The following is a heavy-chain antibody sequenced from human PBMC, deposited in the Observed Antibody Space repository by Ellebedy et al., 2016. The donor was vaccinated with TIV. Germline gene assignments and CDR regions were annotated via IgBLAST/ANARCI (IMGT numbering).Heavy chain of an antibody. D-gene: IGHD3-10*01. Sequence: MPSETLSLTCAVSGGSISSGGYSWSWIRQPPGKGLEWIGYIFHSGSTYYNPSLKSRITISVDRSKNQFSLKLSSVTAADTAVYYCARGADYYGSGLDNWFDPWGQGTLVTVSS. V-gene: IGHV4-30-2*01. CDR3: ARGADYYGSGLDNWFDP. J-gene: IGHJ5*02. CDR1: GGSISSGGYS. CDR2: IFHSGST.